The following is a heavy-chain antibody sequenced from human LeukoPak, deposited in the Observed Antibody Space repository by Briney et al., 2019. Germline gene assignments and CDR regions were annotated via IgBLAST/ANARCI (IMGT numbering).Heavy chain of an antibody. J-gene: IGHJ4*02. V-gene: IGHV3-23*01. CDR3: TTDKDYYSYYFDY. Sequence: GGSLRLSCAASGFTFSSYAMSWVRQAPGKGLEWVSAISGSGGSTYSADSVKGRFTISRDNSKNTLYLQMNSLKTEDTAVYYCTTDKDYYSYYFDYWGQGTLVTVSS. D-gene: IGHD3-22*01. CDR1: GFTFSSYA. CDR2: ISGSGGST.